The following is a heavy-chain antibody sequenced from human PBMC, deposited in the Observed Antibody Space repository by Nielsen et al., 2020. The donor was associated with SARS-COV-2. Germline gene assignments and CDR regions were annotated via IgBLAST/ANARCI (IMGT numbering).Heavy chain of an antibody. CDR3: ATPRYGSGTTFGYYFDY. CDR2: ISYDGSNK. Sequence: GGSLRLSCAASGFTFSDYYMSWIRQAPGKGLEWVAVISYDGSNKYYADSVKGRFTISRDNSKNTLYLQMNSLRAEDTAVYYCATPRYGSGTTFGYYFDYWGQGTLVTVSS. J-gene: IGHJ4*02. D-gene: IGHD1-7*01. CDR1: GFTFSDYY. V-gene: IGHV3-30*03.